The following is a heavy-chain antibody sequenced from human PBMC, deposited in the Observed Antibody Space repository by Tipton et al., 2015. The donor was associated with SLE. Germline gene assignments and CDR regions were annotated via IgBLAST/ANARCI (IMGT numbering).Heavy chain of an antibody. CDR2: VNPSGGTA. V-gene: IGHV1-46*01. Sequence: QSGPEVKKPGASVKVACKASGYTFTSYYMHWVRQAPGQGLEWMGIVNPSGGTASYAQKFQGRVTMTRDTSTSTVYLELSSLRSDDTAVYYCARERLGEGGNYWGQGTLVTVSS. CDR1: GYTFTSYY. CDR3: ARERLGEGGNY. D-gene: IGHD3-16*01. J-gene: IGHJ4*02.